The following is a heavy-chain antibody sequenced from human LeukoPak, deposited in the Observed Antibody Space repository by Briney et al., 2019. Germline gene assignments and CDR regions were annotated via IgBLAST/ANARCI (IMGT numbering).Heavy chain of an antibody. V-gene: IGHV4-34*01. Sequence: SETLSLTRAVYGGSFSGYYWSWIRQPPGKGLEWIGEINHSGSTNYNPSLKSRVTISVDTSKNQFSLKLSSVTAADTALYYCARNWGSRWGQGTLVTVS. J-gene: IGHJ4*02. D-gene: IGHD7-27*01. CDR1: GGSFSGYY. CDR2: INHSGST. CDR3: ARNWGSR.